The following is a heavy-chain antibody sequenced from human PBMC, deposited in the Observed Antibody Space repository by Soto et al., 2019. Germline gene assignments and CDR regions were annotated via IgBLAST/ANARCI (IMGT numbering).Heavy chain of an antibody. Sequence: PGGSLRLSCAASGFTFDDHAIHWVRQAPGKGLEWVSGISWNSGSVGYADSVKGRFTISRDNAKNSLYLQMNSLRAEDTALYYCAKDVNFNLAAAGTRFAYWGQGTLVTVSS. J-gene: IGHJ4*02. CDR1: GFTFDDHA. V-gene: IGHV3-9*01. D-gene: IGHD6-13*01. CDR3: AKDVNFNLAAAGTRFAY. CDR2: ISWNSGSV.